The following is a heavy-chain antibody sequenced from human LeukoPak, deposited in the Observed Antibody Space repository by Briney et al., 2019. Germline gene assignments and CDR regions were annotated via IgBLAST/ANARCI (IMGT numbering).Heavy chain of an antibody. J-gene: IGHJ5*02. CDR1: GFTFSSYW. D-gene: IGHD3-3*01. Sequence: GGSLRLSCAASGFTFSSYWMHWVRQAPGKGLVWVSGINSDGSSTSYADSVKGRFTISRDNAKNTLYLQMNSLRAEDTAVYYCARGSHYDFWSGYTIGFDPWGQGTLVTVSS. V-gene: IGHV3-74*01. CDR3: ARGSHYDFWSGYTIGFDP. CDR2: INSDGSST.